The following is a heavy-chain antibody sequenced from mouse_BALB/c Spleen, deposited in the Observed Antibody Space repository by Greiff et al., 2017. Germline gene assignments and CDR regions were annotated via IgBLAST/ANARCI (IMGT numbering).Heavy chain of an antibody. CDR3: ARDEYYGSSYDGFDY. Sequence: VKLVESGPGLVAPSQSLSITCTVSGFSLTSYGVHWVRQPPGKGLEWLGVIWAGGSTNYNSALMSSLSISKDNSKSQVFLKMNSLQTDDTAMYYCARDEYYGSSYDGFDYWGQGTTLTVSS. V-gene: IGHV2-9*02. CDR2: IWAGGST. D-gene: IGHD1-1*01. CDR1: GFSLTSYG. J-gene: IGHJ2*01.